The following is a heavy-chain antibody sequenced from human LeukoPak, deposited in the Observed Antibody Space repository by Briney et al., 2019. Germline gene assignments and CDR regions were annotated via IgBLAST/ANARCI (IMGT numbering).Heavy chain of an antibody. J-gene: IGHJ5*02. CDR2: ISSSSSTI. CDR3: ARDLVTDFWSEARWLDP. V-gene: IGHV3-48*01. D-gene: IGHD3-3*01. CDR1: GFTFSSYS. Sequence: PGGSLRLSCAASGFTFSSYSMNWVRQAPGKGLEWVSYISSSSSTIYYADSVKGRFTISRDNAKNSLYLQMNSLRAEDTAVYYCARDLVTDFWSEARWLDPWGQGTLVTVSS.